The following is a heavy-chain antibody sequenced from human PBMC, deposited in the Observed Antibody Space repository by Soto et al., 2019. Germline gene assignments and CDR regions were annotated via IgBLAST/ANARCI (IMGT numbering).Heavy chain of an antibody. D-gene: IGHD6-19*01. V-gene: IGHV4-61*03. CDR1: GGSVSSGGYF. CDR2: ISYSGST. CDR3: ARAPYSSGWPDS. J-gene: IGHJ4*02. Sequence: QVQLQESGPGLVKPSETLSLTCTVSGGSVSSGGYFWSWIRQPPGKGLAWIGYISYSGSTKYNPSLESRVTISVDTSNKNCSPELASVTAADTAVYYCARAPYSSGWPDSWGQGTLVTVSS.